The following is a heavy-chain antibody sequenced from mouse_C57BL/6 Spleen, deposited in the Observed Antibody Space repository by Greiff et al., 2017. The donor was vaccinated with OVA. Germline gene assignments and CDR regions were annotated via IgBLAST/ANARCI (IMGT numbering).Heavy chain of an antibody. CDR1: GYAFTNYL. V-gene: IGHV1-54*01. D-gene: IGHD2-1*01. CDR2: INPGSGGT. J-gene: IGHJ4*01. CDR3: ARSGGNYWGAMDY. Sequence: VQVVESGAELVRPGTSVKVSCKASGYAFTNYLIEWVKQRPGQGLEWIGVINPGSGGTNYNEKFKGKATLTADKSSSTAYMQLSSLTSEDSAVYFCARSGGNYWGAMDYWGQGTSVTVSS.